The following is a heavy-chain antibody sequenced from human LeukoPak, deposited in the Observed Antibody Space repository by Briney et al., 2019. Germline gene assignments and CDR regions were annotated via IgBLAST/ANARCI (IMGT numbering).Heavy chain of an antibody. CDR1: GYTFTGYY. J-gene: IGHJ6*03. CDR3: ARGGRTAMVSGGYYYYYYMDV. CDR2: INPNSGGT. Sequence: GASVKVSCKASGYTFTGYYMHWVRQAPGQGFEWMGWINPNSGGTNYAQKFQGRVTMTRDTSISTAYMELSRLRSDDTAVYYCARGGRTAMVSGGYYYYYYMDVWGKGTTVTVSS. D-gene: IGHD5-18*01. V-gene: IGHV1-2*02.